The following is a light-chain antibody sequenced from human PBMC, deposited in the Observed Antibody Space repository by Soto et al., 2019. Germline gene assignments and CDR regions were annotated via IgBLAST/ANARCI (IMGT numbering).Light chain of an antibody. Sequence: DFQMTQSPSTLSASVGERVTITCRASQSISRWLAWYQQKPGKAPKALIYDASTLRSGVPSRFSGGGSGTEFTLTISSLQPDDFATYYCQQYNTYSTFGQGTRLEIK. CDR2: DAS. V-gene: IGKV1-5*01. CDR3: QQYNTYST. CDR1: QSISRW. J-gene: IGKJ5*01.